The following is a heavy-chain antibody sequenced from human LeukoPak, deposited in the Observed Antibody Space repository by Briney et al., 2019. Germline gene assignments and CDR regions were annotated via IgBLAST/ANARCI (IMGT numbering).Heavy chain of an antibody. CDR3: AKEGGQGVGAYYFDY. CDR2: ISYDGSNK. CDR1: GFTFSSYG. J-gene: IGHJ4*02. V-gene: IGHV3-30*18. D-gene: IGHD1-26*01. Sequence: GGSLRLSCAASGFTFSSYGMHWVRQAPGKGLEWVAVISYDGSNKYYADSVKGRFTISRDNSKNTLYLQMNSLRAEDTAVYYCAKEGGQGVGAYYFDYWGQGTLVTVSS.